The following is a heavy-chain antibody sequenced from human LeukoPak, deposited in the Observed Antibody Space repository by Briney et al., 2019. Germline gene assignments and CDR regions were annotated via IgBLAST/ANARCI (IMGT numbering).Heavy chain of an antibody. CDR3: ARDAPGNTALDY. CDR1: GFTFISYW. CDR2: INGYGSST. J-gene: IGHJ4*02. Sequence: GGSLRLSCAASGFTFISYWMHWVRHAPGKGLVWVSRINGYGSSTDFADSVKGRFTISRDIAKNTLYLQMNSLRAEDTAVYYCARDAPGNTALDYWGKGTLVTVSS. D-gene: IGHD5-18*01. V-gene: IGHV3-74*01.